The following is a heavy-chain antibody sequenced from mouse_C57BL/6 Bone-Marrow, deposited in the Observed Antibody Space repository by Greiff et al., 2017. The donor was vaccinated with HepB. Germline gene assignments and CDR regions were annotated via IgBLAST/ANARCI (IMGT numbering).Heavy chain of an antibody. J-gene: IGHJ2*01. CDR2: IDPSDSYT. Sequence: QVQLQQPGAELVRPGTSVKLSCKASGYTFTSYWMHWVKQRPRQGLEWIGVIDPSDSYTNYNQKFKGKATLTVDTSSSTAYMQLSSLTSEDSAVYYCASSYYYGLDYWGQGTTLTVSS. CDR1: GYTFTSYW. CDR3: ASSYYYGLDY. D-gene: IGHD1-1*01. V-gene: IGHV1-59*01.